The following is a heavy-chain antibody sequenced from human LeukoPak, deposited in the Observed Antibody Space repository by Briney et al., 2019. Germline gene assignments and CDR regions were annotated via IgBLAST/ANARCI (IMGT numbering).Heavy chain of an antibody. V-gene: IGHV1-2*06. D-gene: IGHD3-9*01. CDR3: ARVRVRYFDWLLSNDAFDI. Sequence: ASVKVSCKASGYTFTGYYMHWVRQAPGQGLEWMGRINPNSGGTNYAQKFQGRVTMTRDTSISTAYMELSRLRSDDTAVYYCARVRVRYFDWLLSNDAFDIWGQGTIVTVSS. CDR2: INPNSGGT. CDR1: GYTFTGYY. J-gene: IGHJ3*02.